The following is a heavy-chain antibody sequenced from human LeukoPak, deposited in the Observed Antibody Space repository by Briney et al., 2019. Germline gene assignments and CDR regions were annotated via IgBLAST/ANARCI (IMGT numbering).Heavy chain of an antibody. V-gene: IGHV3-23*01. J-gene: IGHJ6*02. D-gene: IGHD3-10*01. CDR3: ANPYYYGSGGPRPYYYYGMDV. Sequence: GGSLRLSCAASGFTFSSYAMSWVRQAPGKGLEWVSAISGSGGSTYYADSVKGRFTISRDNSKNTLYLQMNSLGAEDTAVYYCANPYYYGSGGPRPYYYYGMDVWGQGTTVTVSS. CDR1: GFTFSSYA. CDR2: ISGSGGST.